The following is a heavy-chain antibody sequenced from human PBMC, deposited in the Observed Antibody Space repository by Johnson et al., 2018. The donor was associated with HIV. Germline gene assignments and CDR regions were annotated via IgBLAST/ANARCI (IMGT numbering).Heavy chain of an antibody. J-gene: IGHJ3*02. V-gene: IGHV3-20*04. D-gene: IGHD4-23*01. CDR3: ANLGDYSGINGFDI. CDR1: GFTFDDYG. CDR2: INWNGGST. Sequence: VQLVESGGGVVQPGRSLRLSCAASGFTFDDYGMSWVRQAPGKGLEWVSGINWNGGSTGYADSVKGRFTISRDNAKNSLYLQMNSLRAEDTAVYYCANLGDYSGINGFDIWGQGTMVTVSS.